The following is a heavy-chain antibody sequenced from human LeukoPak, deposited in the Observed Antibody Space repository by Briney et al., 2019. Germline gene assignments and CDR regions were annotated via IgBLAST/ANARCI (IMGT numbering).Heavy chain of an antibody. V-gene: IGHV4-4*07. CDR1: GGSISSYY. Sequence: SSETLSLTCTVSGGSISSYYWSWIRQPAGKGLEWIGRIYTSGSTNYNPSLKSRVTISVDTSKNQFSLKLSSVTAADTAVYYCARQGMETYDFWSGYLAGWFDPWGQGTLVTVSS. CDR2: IYTSGST. D-gene: IGHD3-3*01. J-gene: IGHJ5*02. CDR3: ARQGMETYDFWSGYLAGWFDP.